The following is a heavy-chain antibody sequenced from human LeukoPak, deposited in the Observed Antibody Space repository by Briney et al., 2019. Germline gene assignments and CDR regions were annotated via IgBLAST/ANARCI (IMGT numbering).Heavy chain of an antibody. V-gene: IGHV3-48*03. J-gene: IGHJ6*04. CDR1: GFPFSAYE. CDR2: ISSSGSTI. CDR3: AELGITMIGGV. D-gene: IGHD3-10*02. Sequence: GGSLRLSCAASGFPFSAYEMNWVRQAPGKGLEWVSYISSSGSTIYYADSVKGRFTISRDNAKNSLYLQMNSLRAEDTAVYYCAELGITMIGGVWGKGTTVTISS.